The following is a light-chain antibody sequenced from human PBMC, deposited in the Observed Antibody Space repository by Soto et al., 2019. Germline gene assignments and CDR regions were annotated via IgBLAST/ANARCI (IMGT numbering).Light chain of an antibody. CDR2: EVS. V-gene: IGLV2-14*01. Sequence: QSVLTQPASVSGSPGQSITISCSGTSSDIGGYNYVSWYQQHPGKAPKLLIYEVSHRPSRVSNRFSASKSGNTASLTISGLQTEDEADYYCSSYTSSTTLYVFGNGTKVTVL. CDR1: SSDIGGYNY. J-gene: IGLJ1*01. CDR3: SSYTSSTTLYV.